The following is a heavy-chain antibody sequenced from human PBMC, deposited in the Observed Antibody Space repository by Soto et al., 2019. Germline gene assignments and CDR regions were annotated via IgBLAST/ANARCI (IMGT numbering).Heavy chain of an antibody. D-gene: IGHD6-6*01. Sequence: QVQLVESGGGVVQPGRSLRLSCAASGFTFSSYGMHWVRQAPGKGLEWVAVIWYDGSNKYYADSVKGRFTISRDNSKNTLYLQMNSLIAEDTAVNYCARYSSSAPRYYYYGMDVWGQGTTVTVSS. CDR2: IWYDGSNK. V-gene: IGHV3-33*01. CDR1: GFTFSSYG. CDR3: ARYSSSAPRYYYYGMDV. J-gene: IGHJ6*02.